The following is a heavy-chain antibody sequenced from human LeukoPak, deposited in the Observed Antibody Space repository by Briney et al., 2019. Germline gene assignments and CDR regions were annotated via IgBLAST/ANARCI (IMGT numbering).Heavy chain of an antibody. Sequence: PGGSLRLSCAASGFTFRSYGMHWVRQAPGKGMEWVAVISYDGSTKYYADSVKGQFTISRDNSKNTLYLQMDSLRAEDTAVYYCAKAAAGTEYYFEYWGQGTLVTVSS. CDR1: GFTFRSYG. CDR3: AKAAAGTEYYFEY. V-gene: IGHV3-30*18. CDR2: ISYDGSTK. D-gene: IGHD6-13*01. J-gene: IGHJ4*02.